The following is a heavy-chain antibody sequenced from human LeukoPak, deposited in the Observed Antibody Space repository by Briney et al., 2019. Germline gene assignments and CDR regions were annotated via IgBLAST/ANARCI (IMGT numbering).Heavy chain of an antibody. D-gene: IGHD3-22*01. Sequence: GGSLRLSCAASGFTFSTYNMHWVRHAPGKGLEWISYITTAGNVIFYADSVKGRFTISRDEAKNSLYLQMDSLRAEDTAFYHCARGGLYYDTSAYYYMNYWGQGTLVTVSS. CDR1: GFTFSTYN. J-gene: IGHJ4*02. CDR2: ITTAGNVI. V-gene: IGHV3-48*01. CDR3: ARGGLYYDTSAYYYMNY.